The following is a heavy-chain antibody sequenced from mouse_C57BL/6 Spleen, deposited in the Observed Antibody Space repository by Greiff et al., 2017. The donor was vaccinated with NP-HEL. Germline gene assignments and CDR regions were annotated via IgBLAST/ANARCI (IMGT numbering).Heavy chain of an antibody. CDR2: IDPSDSET. D-gene: IGHD2-4*01. CDR3: ARDGLRHGGYYAMDY. CDR1: GYTFTSYW. Sequence: QVQLKQPGAELVRPGSSVKLSCKASGYTFTSYWMHWVKQRPIQGLEWIGNIDPSDSETHYNQKFKDKATLTVDKSSSTAYMQLSSLTSEDSAVYYCARDGLRHGGYYAMDYWGQGTSVTVSS. J-gene: IGHJ4*01. V-gene: IGHV1-52*01.